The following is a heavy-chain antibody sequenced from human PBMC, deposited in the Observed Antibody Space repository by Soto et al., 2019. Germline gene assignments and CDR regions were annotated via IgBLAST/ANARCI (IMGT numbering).Heavy chain of an antibody. CDR2: IIPIFGTA. CDR1: GGTFSSYA. D-gene: IGHD2-2*01. J-gene: IGHJ6*02. Sequence: SVKVSCKASGGTFSSYAISWVRQAPGQGLERMGGIIPIFGTANCAQKFQGRVTITADESTSTAYRELSSLRSEDTAVYYCASALGYCSSTSCYADYYYYYGMDVWGQGTTVTVSS. V-gene: IGHV1-69*13. CDR3: ASALGYCSSTSCYADYYYYYGMDV.